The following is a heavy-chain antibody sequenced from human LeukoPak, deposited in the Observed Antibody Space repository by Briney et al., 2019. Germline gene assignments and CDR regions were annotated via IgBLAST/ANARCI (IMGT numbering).Heavy chain of an antibody. V-gene: IGHV4-34*01. CDR3: ARARSSARPVSYFDY. D-gene: IGHD6-6*01. J-gene: IGHJ4*02. Sequence: SETLSLTCAVYGGSFSGYYWSWIRQPPGKGLEWIGEINHSGSTNYNPSLKSRVTISVDTSKNQFSLKLSSVTAADTAVYYCARARSSARPVSYFDYWGQGTLVTVSS. CDR1: GGSFSGYY. CDR2: INHSGST.